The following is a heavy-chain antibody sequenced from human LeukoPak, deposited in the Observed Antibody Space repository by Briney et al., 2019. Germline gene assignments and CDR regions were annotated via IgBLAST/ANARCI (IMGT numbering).Heavy chain of an antibody. CDR2: ISSSTNYI. J-gene: IGHJ5*02. V-gene: IGHV3-21*01. CDR1: GFTFSSYS. D-gene: IGHD2-2*02. CDR3: ASSIVVVPAAIFSWFDP. Sequence: PGGSLRLSCAASGFTFSSYSMTWVRQAPGKGLEWVSSISSSTNYIYYADSVKGRFTISRDNAKNSLYLQMNSLRVEDTAVYYCASSIVVVPAAIFSWFDPWGQGTLVTVSS.